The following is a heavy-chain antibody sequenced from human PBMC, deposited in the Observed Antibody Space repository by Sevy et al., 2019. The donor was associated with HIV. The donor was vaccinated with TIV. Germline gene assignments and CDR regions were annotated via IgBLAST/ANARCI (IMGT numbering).Heavy chain of an antibody. CDR1: GGSFSGYY. Sequence: SETLSLTCAVYGGSFSGYYWSWIRQPPGKGLEWIGEINHSGSTNYNPSLKSRVTISVDTSKNQFSLKLSSVTAADTDVYYCARGGGGCISTSCYADYYYYMDVWGKGTTVTVSS. D-gene: IGHD2-2*01. J-gene: IGHJ6*03. V-gene: IGHV4-34*01. CDR3: ARGGGGCISTSCYADYYYYMDV. CDR2: INHSGST.